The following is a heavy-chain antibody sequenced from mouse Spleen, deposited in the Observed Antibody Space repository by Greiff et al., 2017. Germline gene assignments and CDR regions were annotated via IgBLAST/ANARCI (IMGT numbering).Heavy chain of an antibody. Sequence: EVMLVESEGGLVQPGSSMKLSCTASGFTFSDYYMAWVRQVPEKGLEWVANINYDGSSTYYLDSLKSRFIISRDNAKNILYLQMSSLKSEDTATYYCARDGITTGFDYWGQGTTLTVSS. D-gene: IGHD2-4*01. J-gene: IGHJ2*01. CDR3: ARDGITTGFDY. V-gene: IGHV5-16*01. CDR2: INYDGSST. CDR1: GFTFSDYY.